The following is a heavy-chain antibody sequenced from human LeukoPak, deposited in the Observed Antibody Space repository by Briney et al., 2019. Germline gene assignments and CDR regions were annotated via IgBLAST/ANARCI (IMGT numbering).Heavy chain of an antibody. V-gene: IGHV1-8*01. CDR3: ARGHDWYDILTGYYDY. D-gene: IGHD3-9*01. J-gene: IGHJ4*02. Sequence: ASVKVSCKASGYTFTSYDINWVRQATGQGLEWKGWMNPNSGNTGYAQKFQGRVTMTRNTSISTAYMELSSLRSEDTAVYYCARGHDWYDILTGYYDYWGQGTLVTVSS. CDR2: MNPNSGNT. CDR1: GYTFTSYD.